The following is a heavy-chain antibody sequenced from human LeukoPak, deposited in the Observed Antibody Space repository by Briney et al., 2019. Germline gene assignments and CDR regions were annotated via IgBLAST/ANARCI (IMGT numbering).Heavy chain of an antibody. CDR1: GFTFSSYG. V-gene: IGHV3-23*01. CDR2: ISGNGATT. J-gene: IGHJ4*02. Sequence: GGSLRLSCAASGFTFSSYGMNWVRQAPGKGLEWVSGISGNGATTDYADSVKGRFTISRDNSKNTLYLQMNSLRAEDTAVYYCARRAGAYSHPYDYWGQGTLVTVSS. CDR3: ARRAGAYSHPYDY. D-gene: IGHD4/OR15-4a*01.